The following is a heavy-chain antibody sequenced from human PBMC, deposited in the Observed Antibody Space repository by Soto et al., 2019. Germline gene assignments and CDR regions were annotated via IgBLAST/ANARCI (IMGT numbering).Heavy chain of an antibody. Sequence: QEQLVESGGGVVQSGRSLRLSCAASGFIFSTYGMHWVRQAPGKGLEWVALIWHDGSEKYYADSVKGRITITRDNSKNTLNLQMNSMRYEDTAVYFCARPAGHYYYYMDVWGIGTTVTVSS. CDR2: IWHDGSEK. D-gene: IGHD6-13*01. CDR3: ARPAGHYYYYMDV. J-gene: IGHJ6*03. V-gene: IGHV3-33*01. CDR1: GFIFSTYG.